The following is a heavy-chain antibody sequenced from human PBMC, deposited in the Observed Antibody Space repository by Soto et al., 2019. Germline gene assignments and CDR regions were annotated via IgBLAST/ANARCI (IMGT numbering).Heavy chain of an antibody. Sequence: PVGSLRLSCAASGFTFSSYAMSWVRQAPGKGLDWVSGISGSGGSTYYAESVKGRFTISRDNPKNTVYVQMNSLRPEDTAIYYCAKERNDFWSGTTGGFDHWGQGLLVTVSS. CDR3: AKERNDFWSGTTGGFDH. V-gene: IGHV3-23*01. CDR2: ISGSGGST. J-gene: IGHJ4*02. CDR1: GFTFSSYA. D-gene: IGHD3-3*01.